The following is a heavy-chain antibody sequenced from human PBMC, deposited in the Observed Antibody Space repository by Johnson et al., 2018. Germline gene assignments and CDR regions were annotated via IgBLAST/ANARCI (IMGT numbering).Heavy chain of an antibody. V-gene: IGHV3-48*01. CDR2: ISSSSSTI. CDR3: AKGGMIVVSHDAFDI. J-gene: IGHJ3*02. CDR1: GFTFSSYS. D-gene: IGHD3-22*01. Sequence: VQLVQSGGGLVQPGGSLRLSCAASGFTFSSYSMNWVRQAPGKGLEWVSYISSSSSTIYYADSVTGRFTISRDNAKNSLYLQMNSLRAEDTAVSYCAKGGMIVVSHDAFDIWGQGTMVTVSS.